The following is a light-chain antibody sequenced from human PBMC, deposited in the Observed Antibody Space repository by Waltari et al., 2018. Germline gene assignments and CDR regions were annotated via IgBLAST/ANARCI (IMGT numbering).Light chain of an antibody. CDR3: QQYYDTPRT. CDR1: QTVLYSSDNNNY. CDR2: WAS. Sequence: DIVMTQSPDSLAVSLGERATINCKSSQTVLYSSDNNNYLAWYQQELGQPPKLLIYWASTRASGVPDRFSGSGSGTDFTLTISSLQAEDVAVYYCQQYYDTPRTFGQGTRVEIK. J-gene: IGKJ1*01. V-gene: IGKV4-1*01.